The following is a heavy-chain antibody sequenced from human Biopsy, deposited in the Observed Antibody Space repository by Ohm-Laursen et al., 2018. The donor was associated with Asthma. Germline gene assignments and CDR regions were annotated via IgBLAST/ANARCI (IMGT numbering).Heavy chain of an antibody. CDR1: GYSLTDLS. Sequence: SSVKVSCKISGYSLTDLSMHWVRQAPGQGLEWMGGHGHEEGGTVNARRFQGRVTMTEDTSTDTAYMELSCLSSDDTAVYYCASDFPKDYVRYNFQFWGQGTLVTVSS. D-gene: IGHD4-17*01. CDR3: ASDFPKDYVRYNFQF. V-gene: IGHV1-24*01. CDR2: HGHEEGGT. J-gene: IGHJ4*02.